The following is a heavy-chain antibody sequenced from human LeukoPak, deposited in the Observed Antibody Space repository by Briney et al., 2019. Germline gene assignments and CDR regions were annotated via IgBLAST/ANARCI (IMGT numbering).Heavy chain of an antibody. J-gene: IGHJ4*02. Sequence: GGSLRLSCAASGFTFSSYEMNWVRQAPGKGLERVSYISSSGSTIYYADSVKGRFTISRDNAKNSLYLQMNSLRAEDTAVYYCARDPDILGFDYWGQGTLVTVPS. CDR1: GFTFSSYE. CDR2: ISSSGSTI. D-gene: IGHD3-9*01. V-gene: IGHV3-48*03. CDR3: ARDPDILGFDY.